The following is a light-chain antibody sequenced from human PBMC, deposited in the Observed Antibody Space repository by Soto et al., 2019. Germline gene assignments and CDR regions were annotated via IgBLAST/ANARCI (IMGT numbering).Light chain of an antibody. J-gene: IGKJ2*01. CDR2: AAS. V-gene: IGKV1-6*01. CDR1: QAIRTA. Sequence: AIQLTQSPSSLYASVGDRVTITCRASQAIRTALGWYQQKPGKVPKLLIYAASILQSGVPSRFSGSGSGTDFTLTISSLQPEDFATYYCQQYDTYSMYTFGQGTKLEIK. CDR3: QQYDTYSMYT.